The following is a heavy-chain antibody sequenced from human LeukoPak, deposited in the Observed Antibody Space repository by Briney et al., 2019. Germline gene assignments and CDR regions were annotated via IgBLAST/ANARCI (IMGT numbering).Heavy chain of an antibody. Sequence: QPGGSLRLSCAASGFTFSSYEMNWVRQAPGKGLEWVSYIGSSGSTIYYADSVEGRFTISRDNAKNSLYLQMNSLRAEDTAVYYCARGARPYGSGNYYTEYYFDYWGQGTLVTVSS. J-gene: IGHJ4*02. CDR3: ARGARPYGSGNYYTEYYFDY. CDR2: IGSSGSTI. V-gene: IGHV3-48*03. D-gene: IGHD3-10*01. CDR1: GFTFSSYE.